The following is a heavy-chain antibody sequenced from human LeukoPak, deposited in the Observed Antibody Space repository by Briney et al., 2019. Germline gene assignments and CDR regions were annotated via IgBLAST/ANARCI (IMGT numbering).Heavy chain of an antibody. CDR3: ARDSSTSSLADP. D-gene: IGHD2-2*01. V-gene: IGHV3-48*02. CDR1: GFTFSSYS. Sequence: GGSLRLSCAASGFTFSSYSMHWVRQAPGKGLEWVSYISSSSGTIYYADSVKGRFTISRDNAKNSLYLQMNSLRDEDTAVYYCARDSSTSSLADPWGQGTLVTVSS. CDR2: ISSSSGTI. J-gene: IGHJ5*02.